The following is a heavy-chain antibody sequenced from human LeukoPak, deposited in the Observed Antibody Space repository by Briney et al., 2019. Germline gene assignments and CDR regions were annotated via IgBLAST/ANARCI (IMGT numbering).Heavy chain of an antibody. CDR3: AKAGSIRFDY. V-gene: IGHV3-23*01. CDR2: ISGSGGST. D-gene: IGHD1-26*01. Sequence: GGSLRLSCAASGFTFSSYGMSWDRQAPGKGLEWVSAISGSGGSTYYADSVKGRFTISRDNSKNTLFLQINSLRAEDTAVYYCAKAGSIRFDYWGQGALVTVSS. J-gene: IGHJ4*02. CDR1: GFTFSSYG.